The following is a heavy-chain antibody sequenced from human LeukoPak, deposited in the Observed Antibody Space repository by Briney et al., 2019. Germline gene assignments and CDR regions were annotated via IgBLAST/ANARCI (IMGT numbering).Heavy chain of an antibody. V-gene: IGHV4-38-2*02. CDR2: IYHSGST. CDR3: ATLSSGPNGLADY. Sequence: SETLSLTCTVSGYSISSGYFWGWIRQPPGKGLEWIGSIYHSGSTYYNPSLKSRVTISVDTSKNQFSLKLTSVTAADTAVYYCATLSSGPNGLADYWGQGTLVTVSS. J-gene: IGHJ4*02. D-gene: IGHD3-22*01. CDR1: GYSISSGYF.